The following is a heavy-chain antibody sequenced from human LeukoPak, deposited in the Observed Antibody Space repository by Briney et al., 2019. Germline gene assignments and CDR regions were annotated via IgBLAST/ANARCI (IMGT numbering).Heavy chain of an antibody. CDR3: ARLSSSSDLIY. D-gene: IGHD6-6*01. V-gene: IGHV3-7*01. Sequence: GGSLRLSCAASGFTFSSYWMSWVRQAPGKGLELVANIKQDGSEKYYVDSVKGRFTISRDNAKNSLYLQMNSLRAEDTAVYYCARLSSSSDLIYWGQGTLVTVSS. J-gene: IGHJ4*02. CDR2: IKQDGSEK. CDR1: GFTFSSYW.